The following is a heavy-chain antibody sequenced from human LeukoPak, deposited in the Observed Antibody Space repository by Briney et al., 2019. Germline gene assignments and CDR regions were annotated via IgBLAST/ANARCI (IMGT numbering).Heavy chain of an antibody. J-gene: IGHJ6*03. D-gene: IGHD7-27*01. CDR1: GASMSSGGCY. CDR2: VYSSGTT. Sequence: SETLSLTCTVSGASMSSGGCYWTWIRQHPGKGLEWIGSVYSSGTTYYNPSLKSRVAISVDTSENQFSLKMSSVTAADTAEYYCARGTGSLSGGMGVWGKGTTVTVSS. CDR3: ARGTGSLSGGMGV. V-gene: IGHV4-31*03.